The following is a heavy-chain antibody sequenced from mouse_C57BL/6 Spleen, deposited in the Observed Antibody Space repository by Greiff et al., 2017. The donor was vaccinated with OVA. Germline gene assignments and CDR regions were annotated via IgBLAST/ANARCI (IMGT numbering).Heavy chain of an antibody. CDR3: ARRGTGTGFAY. D-gene: IGHD4-1*01. CDR2: IWSGGST. CDR1: GFSLTSYG. Sequence: VKLKQSGPGLVQPSQSLSITCTVSGFSLTSYGVHWVRQSPGKGLEWLGVIWSGGSTDYNAAFISRLSISKDNSKSQVFFKMNSLQADDTAIYYCARRGTGTGFAYWGQGTLVTVSA. J-gene: IGHJ3*01. V-gene: IGHV2-2*01.